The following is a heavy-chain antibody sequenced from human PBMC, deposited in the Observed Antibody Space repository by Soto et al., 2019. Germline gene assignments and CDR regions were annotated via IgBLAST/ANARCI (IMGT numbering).Heavy chain of an antibody. Sequence: PGGSLRLSCAASGFTFSSYAMHWVRQAPGKGLEWVAVISYDGSNKYYADSVKGRFTISRDNSKNTLYLQMNSLRAEDTAVYYCARGRYCSSTSCYTGLFDYWGQGTLVTVSS. V-gene: IGHV3-30-3*01. CDR1: GFTFSSYA. CDR3: ARGRYCSSTSCYTGLFDY. J-gene: IGHJ4*02. CDR2: ISYDGSNK. D-gene: IGHD2-2*02.